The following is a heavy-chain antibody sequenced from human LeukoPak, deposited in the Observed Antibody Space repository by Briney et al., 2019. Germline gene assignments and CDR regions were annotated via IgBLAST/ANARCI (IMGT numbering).Heavy chain of an antibody. CDR3: ARDLSRYYYDSSGYSHYYYYYMDV. CDR1: GGSISSYY. D-gene: IGHD3-22*01. Sequence: PSETLSLTCTVSGGSISSYYWSWIRQPAGKGLEWIGRIYTSGSTNYNPSLKSRVTMSVDTSKNQFSLKLSSVTAADTAVYYCARDLSRYYYDSSGYSHYYYYYMDVWGKGTTVTISS. CDR2: IYTSGST. J-gene: IGHJ6*03. V-gene: IGHV4-4*07.